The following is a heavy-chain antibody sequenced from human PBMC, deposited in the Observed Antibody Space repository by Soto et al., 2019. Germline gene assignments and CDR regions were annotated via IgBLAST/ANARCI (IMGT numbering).Heavy chain of an antibody. Sequence: QVRLVQSGAEVQKPGASVKVSCKAPRDFFKEHDYLHWLREAPGQGLEWTGWIRPWNGDATYAQKFQGRLTLSRDMSIDTMYFDLTSLTSDDTAVYYCVRVSPGWNFDYWGQGTLLIVSS. CDR2: IRPWNGDA. J-gene: IGHJ4*02. CDR1: RDFFKEHDY. V-gene: IGHV1-2*02. CDR3: VRVSPGWNFDY. D-gene: IGHD6-19*01.